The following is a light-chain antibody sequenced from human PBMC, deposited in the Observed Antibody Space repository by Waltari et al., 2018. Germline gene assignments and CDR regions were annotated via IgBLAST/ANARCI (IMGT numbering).Light chain of an antibody. CDR3: QQSYTTPTGLT. J-gene: IGKJ4*01. V-gene: IGKV1-39*01. CDR1: QTINYH. CDR2: AAS. Sequence: MTQSPSSLSASVGDRVSITCRASQTINYHLNWYQQKPGKGPKLLIYAASSLETGVPSRFTGSGSGTDYTLTISGLQPEDFGTYYCQQSYTTPTGLTFGGGTKVEIK.